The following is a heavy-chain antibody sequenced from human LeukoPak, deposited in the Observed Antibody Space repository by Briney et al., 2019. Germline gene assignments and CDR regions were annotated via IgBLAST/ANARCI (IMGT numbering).Heavy chain of an antibody. D-gene: IGHD2-15*01. J-gene: IGHJ4*02. CDR2: ISSSSSYI. CDR3: ARGYCSGGSCWDYFDY. Sequence: GGGLRLSCAPSLFTFSSYSMNWVRQAPGKGREWVSSISSSSSYIHYADSVKGRSTISRDNAKNSLHLQMNSLRAEDTAVYYCARGYCSGGSCWDYFDYWGQGTLVTVSS. CDR1: LFTFSSYS. V-gene: IGHV3-21*01.